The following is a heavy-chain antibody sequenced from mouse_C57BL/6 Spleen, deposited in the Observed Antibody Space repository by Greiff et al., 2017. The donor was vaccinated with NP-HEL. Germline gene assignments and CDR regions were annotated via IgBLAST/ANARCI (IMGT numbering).Heavy chain of an antibody. D-gene: IGHD1-1*01. CDR2: INPYNGGT. J-gene: IGHJ4*01. V-gene: IGHV1-19*01. Sequence: EVQLQQSGPVLVKPGASVKMSCKASGYTFTDYYMNWVKQSHGKSLEWIGVINPYNGGTSYNQKFKGKATLTVDKSSSTAYMELNSLTSEDSAVYYCARYGSSYLYAMDYWGQGTSVTVSS. CDR1: GYTFTDYY. CDR3: ARYGSSYLYAMDY.